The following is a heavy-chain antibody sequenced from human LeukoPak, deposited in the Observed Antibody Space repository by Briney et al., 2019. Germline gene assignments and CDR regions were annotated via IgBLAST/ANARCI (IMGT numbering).Heavy chain of an antibody. CDR1: GGSFSGYY. CDR2: INHSGST. D-gene: IGHD3-3*01. J-gene: IGHJ6*02. V-gene: IGHV4-34*01. Sequence: SETLSLTCAVYGGSFSGYYWSWIRQPPGKGLEWIGEINHSGSTNYNPSLKSRVTISVATSKNQFSLKLSSVTAADTAVYYCARGRSRDFWSGYHYYYYGMDVWGQGTTVTVSS. CDR3: ARGRSRDFWSGYHYYYYGMDV.